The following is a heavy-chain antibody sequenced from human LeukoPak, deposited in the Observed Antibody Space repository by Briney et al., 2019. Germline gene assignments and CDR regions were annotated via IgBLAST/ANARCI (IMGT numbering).Heavy chain of an antibody. CDR3: ARQIPGYSSGWYFDY. Sequence: SETLSLTCTVSGGSISSYYWSWIRQPPGKGLEWIGCIYYSGSTNYNPSLKSRVTISVDTSKNQFSLKLSSVTAADTAVYYCARQIPGYSSGWYFDYWGQGTLVTVSS. CDR2: IYYSGST. V-gene: IGHV4-59*01. J-gene: IGHJ4*02. CDR1: GGSISSYY. D-gene: IGHD6-19*01.